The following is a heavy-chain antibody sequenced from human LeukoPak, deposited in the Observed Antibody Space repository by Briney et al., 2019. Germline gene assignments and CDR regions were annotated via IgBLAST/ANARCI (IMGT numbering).Heavy chain of an antibody. J-gene: IGHJ2*01. CDR2: IFPDDSDT. Sequence: GESLKISCKGSGYSFSSYWIAWVRQMPGRGPEWMGIIFPDDSDTRYSPSFQGHVTISADKSISTAYLQWDSLKASDTAMYYCARHDWYFDLGGRGTLVTVSS. V-gene: IGHV5-51*01. CDR3: ARHDWYFDL. CDR1: GYSFSSYW.